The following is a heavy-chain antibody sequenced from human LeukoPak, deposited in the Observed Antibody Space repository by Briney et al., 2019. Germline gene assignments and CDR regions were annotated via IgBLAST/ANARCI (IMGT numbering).Heavy chain of an antibody. CDR1: AYTFTTNY. D-gene: IGHD3-16*01. J-gene: IGHJ4*02. V-gene: IGHV1-46*01. CDR2: INPSIGNT. CDR3: ARDRLTAWRVCDY. Sequence: ASVKVSCKASAYTFTTNYIHWVRQSPGQGLEWMGIINPSIGNTNYAQKFEGRVTMTRDTSTSTVYTELSSLRSEDTAVYYCARDRLTAWRVCDYSGQGTLVTVSS.